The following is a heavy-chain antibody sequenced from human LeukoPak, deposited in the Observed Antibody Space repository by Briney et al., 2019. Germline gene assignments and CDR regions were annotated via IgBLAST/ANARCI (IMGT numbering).Heavy chain of an antibody. V-gene: IGHV3-74*01. J-gene: IGHJ6*02. D-gene: IGHD1-1*01. CDR2: INGDGAGI. CDR3: AKPLVKNDMDV. Sequence: GGSLRLSCAASGFALSSYWMHWVRQVPGKGLVWVSQINGDGAGIDYADAVKGRFTISRDNAKNTLYLQMNSLRVEDTAVYYCAKPLVKNDMDVWGQGTTVTVSS. CDR1: GFALSSYW.